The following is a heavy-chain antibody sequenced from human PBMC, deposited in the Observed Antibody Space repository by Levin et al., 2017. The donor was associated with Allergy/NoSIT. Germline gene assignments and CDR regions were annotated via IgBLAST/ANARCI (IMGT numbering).Heavy chain of an antibody. J-gene: IGHJ6*03. V-gene: IGHV4-59*08. Sequence: SETLSLTCTVSGGSISSYYWSWIRQSPGKGLEWIGYIYYSGSTNYNPSLKSRVTISVDTSTTQFSLKLSSVTAADTAVYYCARHTPGAMKHRGYYFYMDVWGKGTTVTVSS. CDR1: GGSISSYY. D-gene: IGHD6-25*01. CDR3: ARHTPGAMKHRGYYFYMDV. CDR2: IYYSGST.